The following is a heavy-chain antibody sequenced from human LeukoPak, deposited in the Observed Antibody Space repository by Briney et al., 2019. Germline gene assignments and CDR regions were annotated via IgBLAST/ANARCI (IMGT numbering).Heavy chain of an antibody. J-gene: IGHJ6*02. V-gene: IGHV3-7*04. CDR1: GFTFSSYW. Sequence: GGSLRLSCAASGFTFSSYWMSWVRQAPGKGLEWVANIKQDGSERYYVDSVKGRFTISRDNAKNSLHLQMNSLRAEDTAVYYCARVTSGYCSGGSCYPPGYYYYGMDVWGQGTTVTVSS. CDR2: IKQDGSER. D-gene: IGHD2-15*01. CDR3: ARVTSGYCSGGSCYPPGYYYYGMDV.